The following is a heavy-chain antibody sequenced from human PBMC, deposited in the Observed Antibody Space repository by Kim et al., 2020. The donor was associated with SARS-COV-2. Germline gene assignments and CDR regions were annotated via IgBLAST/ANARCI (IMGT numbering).Heavy chain of an antibody. CDR3: VGVNRAVAGCDY. Sequence: GGSLRLSCSASGFIFSNYAIHWVRQAPGKGLEYVSAISYNGGSTYYVDSVKGRFTISRDNSKSTVHLQMSSLTAEDTAVYYCVGVNRAVAGCDYWGQGILVTVSS. CDR2: ISYNGGST. J-gene: IGHJ4*02. V-gene: IGHV3-64D*09. D-gene: IGHD6-19*01. CDR1: GFIFSNYA.